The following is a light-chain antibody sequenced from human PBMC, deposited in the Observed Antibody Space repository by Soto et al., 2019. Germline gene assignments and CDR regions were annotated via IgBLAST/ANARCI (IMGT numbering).Light chain of an antibody. CDR3: KQPRNLPLT. J-gene: IGKJ4*01. Sequence: VLTQSAIALSLTPRERATLSCRASQSVSSYLAWYQQKPGQAPRLLIYDASNRATGIPARFSGSGSGTDFTLTISSLEAEDFAVYYCKQPRNLPLTFAGRAKVDI. CDR2: DAS. CDR1: QSVSSY. V-gene: IGKV3-11*01.